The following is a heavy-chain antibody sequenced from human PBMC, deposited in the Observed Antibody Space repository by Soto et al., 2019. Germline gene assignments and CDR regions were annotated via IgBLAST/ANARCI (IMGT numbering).Heavy chain of an antibody. V-gene: IGHV3-30*18. J-gene: IGHJ4*02. CDR2: ISHDGSNT. Sequence: QVQVVESGGGVVQPGRSLRLSFAASGFTFRTYAMHWVRQAPGKGLEWVAVISHDGSNTDYGDSVKGRFTISRDNSKSTLSLQMNSLRPEDTGVYYCAKDAGSTEYFFASWGQGTLVSVSP. CDR3: AKDAGSTEYFFAS. CDR1: GFTFRTYA.